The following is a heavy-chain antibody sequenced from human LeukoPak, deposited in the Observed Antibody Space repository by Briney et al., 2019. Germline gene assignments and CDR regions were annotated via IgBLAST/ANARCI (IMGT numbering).Heavy chain of an antibody. CDR3: ARSAAYGSGSYYLNFDY. D-gene: IGHD3-10*01. CDR2: IYTSGST. CDR1: GGSISSGSYY. Sequence: SQTLSLTCTVSGGSISSGSYYWSWIRQPAGKGLEWIGRIYTSGSTNYNPSLKSRVTISVDTSKNQFSLKLSSVTAADTAVYYCARSAAYGSGSYYLNFDYWGQGTLVTVSS. V-gene: IGHV4-61*02. J-gene: IGHJ4*02.